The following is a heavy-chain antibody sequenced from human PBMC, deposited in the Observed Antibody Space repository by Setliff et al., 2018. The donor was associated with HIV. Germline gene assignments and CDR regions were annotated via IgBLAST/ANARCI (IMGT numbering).Heavy chain of an antibody. J-gene: IGHJ4*02. Sequence: SETLSLTCTVSGGSMTTYYWNWIRQPPGKGLEWIGYIYFNGDSYYNPSLKSRVSISLDMSKNQISLKLNSLTAADTAVYYCASSAEYWGPGMLVTVSS. CDR1: GGSMTTYY. V-gene: IGHV4-59*01. CDR3: ASSAEY. CDR2: IYFNGDS.